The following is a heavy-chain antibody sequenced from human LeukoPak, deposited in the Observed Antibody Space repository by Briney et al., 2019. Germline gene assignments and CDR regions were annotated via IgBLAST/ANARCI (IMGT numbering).Heavy chain of an antibody. Sequence: ASVKVSCKASGYTFNSYGFSWVRQAPGQWLEWVGWISNYNGDTRYAQKFQGRVTMTTDTSTRTSNMELRNLGSDDTAVYYCARALYSDSSGYYPGLDHWGQGTLVTVSS. V-gene: IGHV1-18*01. CDR2: ISNYNGDT. CDR3: ARALYSDSSGYYPGLDH. CDR1: GYTFNSYG. J-gene: IGHJ4*02. D-gene: IGHD3-22*01.